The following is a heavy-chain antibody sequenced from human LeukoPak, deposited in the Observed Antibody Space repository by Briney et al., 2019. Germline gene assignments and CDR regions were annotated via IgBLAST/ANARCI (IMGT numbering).Heavy chain of an antibody. D-gene: IGHD3-22*01. CDR1: GFTFSSYW. CDR2: IKQDGSEK. Sequence: GGSLRLSCAASGFTFSSYWMSWVRQAPGKGLEWVANIKQDGSEKYYVDSVKGRFTISRDNAKNSLYLQMNSLRAEDTAVYYCARDDHYYDSSGYIDYWGQGTLVTVSS. CDR3: ARDDHYYDSSGYIDY. V-gene: IGHV3-7*01. J-gene: IGHJ4*02.